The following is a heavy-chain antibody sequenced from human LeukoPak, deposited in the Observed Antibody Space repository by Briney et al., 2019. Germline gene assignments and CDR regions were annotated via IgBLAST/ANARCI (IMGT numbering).Heavy chain of an antibody. D-gene: IGHD3-16*01. CDR2: INHNGNVN. J-gene: IGHJ6*02. CDR1: GFTLSSDA. Sequence: PGGSLRLSCAASGFTLSSDAMNWVRQTPGKGLEWVASINHNGNVNYYVDSVKGRFTISRDNAKNSLYLHMSNLRAEDTAVYFCARGGGLDVWGQGATVTVSS. CDR3: ARGGGLDV. V-gene: IGHV3-7*03.